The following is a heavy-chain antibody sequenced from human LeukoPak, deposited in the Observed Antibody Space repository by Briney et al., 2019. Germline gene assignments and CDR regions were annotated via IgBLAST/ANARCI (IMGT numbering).Heavy chain of an antibody. Sequence: GESLKISCKGSGYIFTSYWITWVRQMPGKGLEWMGMIDPTDFCTNYSPSFQGHVTISTDKSISTAYLQWSSLKASDTAIYYCARRGRSSSNFDFWGQGTLVTVSS. CDR3: ARRGRSSSNFDF. CDR1: GYIFTSYW. V-gene: IGHV5-10-1*01. J-gene: IGHJ4*02. CDR2: IDPTDFCT. D-gene: IGHD6-6*01.